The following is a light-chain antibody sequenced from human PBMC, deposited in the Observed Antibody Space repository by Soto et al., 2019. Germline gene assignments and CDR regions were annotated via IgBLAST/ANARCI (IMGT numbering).Light chain of an antibody. CDR2: AAS. V-gene: IGKV1-39*01. Sequence: DIQMTQSPSSLSASVGDRVTITCRASQSISSYLNWYQQKPGKAPKLLIYAASSLQSGVPSRFSGRGSGPDLTLTISSLKPEDFATYYCQQSYSTPRPFGHGTKVELK. CDR1: QSISSY. CDR3: QQSYSTPRP. J-gene: IGKJ1*01.